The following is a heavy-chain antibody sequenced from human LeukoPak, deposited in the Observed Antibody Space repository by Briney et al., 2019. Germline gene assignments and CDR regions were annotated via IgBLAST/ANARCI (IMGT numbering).Heavy chain of an antibody. V-gene: IGHV3-7*02. J-gene: IGHJ6*02. CDR2: IKSDGSDK. CDR1: GFTFSRFW. Sequence: PGGSLRLSCAASGFTFSRFWMGWVRQAPGKGLEWVANIKSDGSDKYFVDSVKGRFTISRDNAKNSLYLQMNSLRAEDTAVYYCARSLVYSSGWGDYYYYYGMDVWGQGTTVTVSS. D-gene: IGHD6-19*01. CDR3: ARSLVYSSGWGDYYYYYGMDV.